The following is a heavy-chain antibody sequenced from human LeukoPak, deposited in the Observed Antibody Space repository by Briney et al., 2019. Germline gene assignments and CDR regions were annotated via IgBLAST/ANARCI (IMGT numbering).Heavy chain of an antibody. D-gene: IGHD3-22*01. J-gene: IGHJ6*02. CDR1: GGSISSGDYY. Sequence: SETLSLTCTVSGGSISSGDYYWSWIRQPPGKGLEWIGYIYYSGSTNYNPSLKSRVTISVDTSKNQFSLKLSSVTAADTAVYYCARHMVTNYYDSSGYPPRYYYGMDVWGQGTTVTVSS. CDR3: ARHMVTNYYDSSGYPPRYYYGMDV. CDR2: IYYSGST. V-gene: IGHV4-30-4*08.